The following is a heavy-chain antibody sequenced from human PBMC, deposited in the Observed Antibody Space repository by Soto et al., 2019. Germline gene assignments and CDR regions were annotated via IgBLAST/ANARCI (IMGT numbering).Heavy chain of an antibody. D-gene: IGHD3-10*01. CDR3: ARGGGSGSYYYYYYGMDV. V-gene: IGHV4-34*01. CDR2: INHSGST. J-gene: IGHJ6*02. Sequence: SETLSLTCAVYGGSFSGYYWSWIRQPPGKGLEWIGEINHSGSTNYNPSLKSRVTISVDTSKNQFSLKLSSVTAADTAVYYCARGGGSGSYYYYYYGMDVWGQGTTVTVSS. CDR1: GGSFSGYY.